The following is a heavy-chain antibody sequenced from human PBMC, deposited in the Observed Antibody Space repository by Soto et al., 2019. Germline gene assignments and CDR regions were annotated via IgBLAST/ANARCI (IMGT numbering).Heavy chain of an antibody. CDR2: IPGRGST. CDR1: GFTFSSYA. V-gene: IGHV3-23*01. CDR3: ARESWYNWNDGAYYYGMDV. Sequence: PGGSLRLSCEVSGFTFSSYAMSWVRQAPGKGLEWVSAIPGRGSTYYADSVKGRFTISRDNSKNTLYLQMNSLRAEDTAVYYCARESWYNWNDGAYYYGMDVWGQGTTVTVSS. J-gene: IGHJ6*02. D-gene: IGHD1-1*01.